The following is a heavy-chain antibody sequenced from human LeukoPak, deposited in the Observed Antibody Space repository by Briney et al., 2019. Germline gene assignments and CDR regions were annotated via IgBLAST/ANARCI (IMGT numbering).Heavy chain of an antibody. CDR2: IGTAGDT. D-gene: IGHD3-22*01. V-gene: IGHV3-13*01. Sequence: SGGSLRLSCAASGFTFSSYDMHWVRQVTGKGLEWVSAIGTAGDTYYPGSVKGRFTISRENAKNSLYLQMNSLRAGDTAVYYCARGAYYYDSSGSPPTDWGQGTLVTVSS. CDR3: ARGAYYYDSSGSPPTD. CDR1: GFTFSSYD. J-gene: IGHJ4*02.